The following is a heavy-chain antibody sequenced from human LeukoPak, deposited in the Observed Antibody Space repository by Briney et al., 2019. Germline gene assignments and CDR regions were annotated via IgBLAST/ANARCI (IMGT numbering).Heavy chain of an antibody. V-gene: IGHV3-66*02. J-gene: IGHJ3*02. CDR1: GFIVSSNY. Sequence: TGGSLRLSCAASGFIVSSNYMSWVRQAPGKGLEWVSVIYSGGSTYYADSVKGRFTISRDNSKNTLYLQMNSLRAEDTAVYYCAKLDSSGYYYDYDAFDIWGQGTMVTVSS. CDR3: AKLDSSGYYYDYDAFDI. D-gene: IGHD3-22*01. CDR2: IYSGGST.